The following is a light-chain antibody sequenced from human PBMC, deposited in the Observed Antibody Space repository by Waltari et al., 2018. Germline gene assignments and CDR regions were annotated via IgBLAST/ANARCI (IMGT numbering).Light chain of an antibody. CDR1: RRDVGGYNY. Sequence: HSALPQPASVPGSPGPSITIPCSGSRRDVGGYNYVPWYLQYPGQAPKLIIYDVSQRPSEISDRFSGSKSGSTASLTISGLQAEDEADYYCSSYTSSNTVVFGGGTKVTVL. CDR3: SSYTSSNTVV. J-gene: IGLJ2*01. V-gene: IGLV2-14*03. CDR2: DVS.